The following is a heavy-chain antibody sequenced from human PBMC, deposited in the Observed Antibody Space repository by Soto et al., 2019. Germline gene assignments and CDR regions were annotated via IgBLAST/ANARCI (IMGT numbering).Heavy chain of an antibody. J-gene: IGHJ4*02. D-gene: IGHD6-13*01. CDR2: ISSSSSTI. CDR3: AREGGYSSSWYVRDQDDY. CDR1: GFTFSSYS. Sequence: SLRLSCAASGFTFSSYSMNWVRQAPGKGLEWVSYISSSSSTIYYADSVKGRFTISRDNAKNSLYLQMNSLRDEDTAVYYCAREGGYSSSWYVRDQDDYWGQGTLVTVSS. V-gene: IGHV3-48*02.